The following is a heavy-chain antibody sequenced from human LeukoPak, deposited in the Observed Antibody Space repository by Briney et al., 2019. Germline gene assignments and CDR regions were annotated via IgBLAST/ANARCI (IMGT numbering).Heavy chain of an antibody. D-gene: IGHD6-13*01. CDR2: ISGSGGST. V-gene: IGHV3-23*01. CDR3: AKARQLVPYNWFDP. J-gene: IGHJ5*02. CDR1: GFTFSSYA. Sequence: TGGSLRLSCAASGFTFSSYAMSWVRQAPGKGLEWVSAISGSGGSTYHADSVKGRFTISRDNSKNTLYLQMNSLRAEDTAVYYCAKARQLVPYNWFDPWGQGTLVTVSS.